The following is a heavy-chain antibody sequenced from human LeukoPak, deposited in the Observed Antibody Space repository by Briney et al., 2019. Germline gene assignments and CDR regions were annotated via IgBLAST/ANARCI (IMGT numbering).Heavy chain of an antibody. CDR1: GYTFTNYD. J-gene: IGHJ6*03. V-gene: IGHV1-8*03. CDR2: MNPNSGNT. D-gene: IGHD3-3*01. CDR3: ARSDRYYDFWSGYYWGGDYYYYYMDV. Sequence: ASVKVSCKASGYTFTNYDIHWVRQATGQGLEWMGWMNPNSGNTGYAQKFQGRVTITRNTSISTAYMELSSLRSEDTAVYYCARSDRYYDFWSGYYWGGDYYYYYMDVWGKGTTVTVSS.